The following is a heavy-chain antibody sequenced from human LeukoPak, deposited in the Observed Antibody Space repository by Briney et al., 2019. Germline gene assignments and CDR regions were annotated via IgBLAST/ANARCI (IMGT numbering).Heavy chain of an antibody. CDR1: GGSISSYY. CDR3: ARESIAAAGSYLFDY. CDR2: IYTSGST. V-gene: IGHV4-4*07. D-gene: IGHD6-13*01. Sequence: PSETLSLTCTVSGGSISSYYWSWIRQPAGKGPEWIGRIYTSGSTNYNPSLKSRVTMSVDTSKNQFSLKLSSVTAADTAVYYCARESIAAAGSYLFDYWGQGTLVTVSS. J-gene: IGHJ4*02.